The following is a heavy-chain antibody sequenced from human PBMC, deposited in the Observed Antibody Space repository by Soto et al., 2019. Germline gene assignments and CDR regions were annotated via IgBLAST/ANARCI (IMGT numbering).Heavy chain of an antibody. D-gene: IGHD3-10*01. Sequence: SETLSLTCAVYGGSFSGYYWSWIRQPPGKGLEWIGEINHSGSTNYNPSLKSRVTISVDTSKNQFSLKLSSVTAADTAVYYCARGAYYGSGSLSTRTYYYYGMDVWGQGNTVTVSS. V-gene: IGHV4-34*01. CDR3: ARGAYYGSGSLSTRTYYYYGMDV. CDR2: INHSGST. J-gene: IGHJ6*02. CDR1: GGSFSGYY.